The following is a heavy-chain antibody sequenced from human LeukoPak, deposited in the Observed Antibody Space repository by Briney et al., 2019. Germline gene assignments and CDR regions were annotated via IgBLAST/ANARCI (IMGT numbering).Heavy chain of an antibody. V-gene: IGHV5-51*01. Sequence: GESLKISCKGSGYSFTTYWIGWVRQMPRKGLEWRGINYSPSFQGQVTMSADKSISTAYLQWSSLKASDTAMYYCARRGRSSNYFDYWGQGTLVTVSS. CDR3: ARRGRSSNYFDY. J-gene: IGHJ4*02. D-gene: IGHD6-6*01. CDR1: GYSFTTYW. CDR2: NY.